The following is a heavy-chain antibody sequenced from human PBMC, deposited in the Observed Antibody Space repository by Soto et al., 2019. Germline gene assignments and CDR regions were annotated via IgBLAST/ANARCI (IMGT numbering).Heavy chain of an antibody. Sequence: QVQLVQSGAEVQKPGSSVKVSCKASGGTFSSYAISWVRQAPGQGLEWMGGIIPIFGTANYAQKFQGRVTITADEYTITAEMELSSLRSEDTAVYYCGRGAAGYYYYGMDGWGKGTTVTVSS. J-gene: IGHJ6*04. D-gene: IGHD1-26*01. CDR2: IIPIFGTA. CDR3: GRGAAGYYYYGMDG. CDR1: GGTFSSYA. V-gene: IGHV1-69*01.